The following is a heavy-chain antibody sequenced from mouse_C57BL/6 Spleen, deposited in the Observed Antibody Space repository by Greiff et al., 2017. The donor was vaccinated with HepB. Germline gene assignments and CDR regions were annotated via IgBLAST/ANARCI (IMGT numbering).Heavy chain of an antibody. Sequence: EVQLVEPGGGLVKPGGSLKLSCAASGFTFSSYAMSWVRQTPEKRLEWVATISDGGSYTYYPDNVKGRITIARDNAKNTLYLQMSHLKSEDSAMYYCERDNPIDYWGQGTTLTVSS. CDR3: ERDNPIDY. CDR1: GFTFSSYA. CDR2: ISDGGSYT. J-gene: IGHJ2*01. V-gene: IGHV5-4*01.